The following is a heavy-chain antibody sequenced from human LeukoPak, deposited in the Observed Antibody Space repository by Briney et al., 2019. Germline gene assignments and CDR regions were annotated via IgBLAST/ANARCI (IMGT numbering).Heavy chain of an antibody. J-gene: IGHJ4*02. CDR2: ITRSSSAR. Sequence: GGSLRLSCAASGFTFSSYSMNWVRQAPGKGLEWVSYITRSSSARYYADAVKGRFTISRDNAKNSLYLQMNSLRAEDTAVYYCATQWELHPAFWGQGTLVTVSS. D-gene: IGHD1-26*01. CDR1: GFTFSSYS. V-gene: IGHV3-48*01. CDR3: ATQWELHPAF.